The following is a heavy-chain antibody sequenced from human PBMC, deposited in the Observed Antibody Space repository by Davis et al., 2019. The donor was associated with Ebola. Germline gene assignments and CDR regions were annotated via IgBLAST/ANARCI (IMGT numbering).Heavy chain of an antibody. D-gene: IGHD6-13*01. Sequence: PGGSLRLSCAASGFTFSSYAMSWVRQASGKGLEWVGRIRGKANSYATAYAASVKGRFTISRDDSKNTAYLQMNSLKTEDTAVYYCTGVAAAGDIDYWGQGTLVTVSS. V-gene: IGHV3-73*01. J-gene: IGHJ4*02. CDR1: GFTFSSYA. CDR2: IRGKANSYAT. CDR3: TGVAAAGDIDY.